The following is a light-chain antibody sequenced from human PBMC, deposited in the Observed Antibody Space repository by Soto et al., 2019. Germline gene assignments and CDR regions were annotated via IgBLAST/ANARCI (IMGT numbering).Light chain of an antibody. CDR2: AAS. J-gene: IGKJ1*01. Sequence: EIVMTQSPATLSVSPGERATLSCRASQSVSSNLAWYQQKPGQAPRLLISAASTRATGIPARFSGSGSGTEFSLPISSLQSEDFAVYYCHQYNNWPPLTFGQGTKVEIK. V-gene: IGKV3-15*01. CDR3: HQYNNWPPLT. CDR1: QSVSSN.